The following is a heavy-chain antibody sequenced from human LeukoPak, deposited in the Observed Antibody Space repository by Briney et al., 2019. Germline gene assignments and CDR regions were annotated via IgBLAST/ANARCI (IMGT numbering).Heavy chain of an antibody. D-gene: IGHD6-19*01. J-gene: IGHJ4*02. CDR3: ARVPPRSSGWYFFDY. V-gene: IGHV4-59*01. CDR1: GGSISSYY. CDR2: FSYSGST. Sequence: SETLSLTCTVSGGSISSYYWSWIRQPPGKGLEWIGYFSYSGSTNYNPSLRSRVTISVDTSKNQFSLKLNSVTAADTAVYYCARVPPRSSGWYFFDYWGQGTLVTVSS.